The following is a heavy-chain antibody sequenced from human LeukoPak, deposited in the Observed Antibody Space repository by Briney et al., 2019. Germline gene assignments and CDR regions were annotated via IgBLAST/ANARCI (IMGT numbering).Heavy chain of an antibody. D-gene: IGHD2-2*01. V-gene: IGHV3-30*02. CDR1: GFTFSSYG. CDR3: AKDQSILGYCSSISCYYYYYMDV. CDR2: IRYDGSNK. J-gene: IGHJ6*03. Sequence: PGGSLRLSCAASGFTFSSYGMHWVRQAPGKGLEWVAFIRYDGSNKYYADSVKGRFTISRDNPKNTLYLQMNSLRAEDTAVYYCAKDQSILGYCSSISCYYYYYMDVWGKGTTVTVSS.